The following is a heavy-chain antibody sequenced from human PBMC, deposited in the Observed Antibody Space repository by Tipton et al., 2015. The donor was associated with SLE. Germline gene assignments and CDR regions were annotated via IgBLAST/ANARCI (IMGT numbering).Heavy chain of an antibody. J-gene: IGHJ4*02. CDR1: GFTFSSYA. CDR3: ARDPGRITIFGVGWSDY. Sequence: SLRLSCAASGFTFSSYAMHRVRQAPGKGLEWVAVISYDGSNKYYADSVKGRFTISRDNSKNTLYLQMNSLRAEDTAVYYCARDPGRITIFGVGWSDYWGQGTLVTVSS. CDR2: ISYDGSNK. V-gene: IGHV3-30*04. D-gene: IGHD3-3*01.